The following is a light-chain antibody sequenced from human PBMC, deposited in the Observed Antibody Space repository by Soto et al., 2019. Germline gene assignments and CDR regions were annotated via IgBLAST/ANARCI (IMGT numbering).Light chain of an antibody. V-gene: IGLV1-40*01. CDR3: QSSDISLNNYV. CDR2: CGN. CDR1: SPNIGAPYD. J-gene: IGLJ1*01. Sequence: QSVLTQPGSGSGSPGQRVTISCTRSSPNIGAPYDVHRYQHLPGTAPNLLIDCGNNRPSGVPDRFAGSRSGTSASLDITGLQAEGEAPYSCQSSDISLNNYVCGAGTKVTVL.